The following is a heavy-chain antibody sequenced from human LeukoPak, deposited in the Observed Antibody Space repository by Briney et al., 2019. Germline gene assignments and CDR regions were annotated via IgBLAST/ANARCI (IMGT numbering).Heavy chain of an antibody. CDR1: EFTFPMYW. D-gene: IGHD3-22*01. CDR2: IKQDGSEK. V-gene: IGHV3-7*01. CDR3: ARRPYYYDSLDYWGLDY. Sequence: GGSLRLSCAASEFTFPMYWMSWVRQAPGKGLEWVANIKQDGSEKYYVDSVKGRFTISRDNAKNSLYLQMNSLRAEDTAVYYCARRPYYYDSLDYWGLDYWGQGTLVTVSS. J-gene: IGHJ4*02.